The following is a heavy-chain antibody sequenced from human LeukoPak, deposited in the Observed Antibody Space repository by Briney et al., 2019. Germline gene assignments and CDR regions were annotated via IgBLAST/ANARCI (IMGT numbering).Heavy chain of an antibody. D-gene: IGHD1-26*01. J-gene: IGHJ3*02. CDR1: GGSISSSSYY. Sequence: SETLSLTCTVSGGSISSSSYYWGWIRQPPGKGLEWIGSIYYSGSTNYNPSLKSRVTISVDTSKNQFSLKLSSVTAADTAVYYCARDSGSYGDSRDAFDIWGQGTMVTVSS. CDR3: ARDSGSYGDSRDAFDI. V-gene: IGHV4-39*07. CDR2: IYYSGST.